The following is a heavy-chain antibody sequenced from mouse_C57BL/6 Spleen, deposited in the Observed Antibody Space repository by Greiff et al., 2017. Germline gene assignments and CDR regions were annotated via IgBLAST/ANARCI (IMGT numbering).Heavy chain of an antibody. Sequence: QVQLQQPGAELVRPGSSVKLSCKASGYTFTSYWMHWVKQRPIQGLEWIGNIDPSDSETHFNQKFKDKATLTVDKSSSTAYMQLSSLTSEDSAVYYCARGDTAQALYAMDYWGQGTSVTVSS. V-gene: IGHV1-52*01. J-gene: IGHJ4*01. CDR3: ARGDTAQALYAMDY. D-gene: IGHD3-2*02. CDR1: GYTFTSYW. CDR2: IDPSDSET.